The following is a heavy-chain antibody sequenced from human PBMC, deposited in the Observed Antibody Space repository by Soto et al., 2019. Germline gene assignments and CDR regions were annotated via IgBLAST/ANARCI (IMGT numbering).Heavy chain of an antibody. CDR3: AATAYSSSWAYVY. V-gene: IGHV1-69*06. CDR1: GGTFSSYA. J-gene: IGHJ4*02. Sequence: SVKVSCQASGGTFSSYAISWVRQAPGQGLEWMGGIIPIFGTANYAQKFQGRVTITADKSTSTAYMELSSLRSEDTAVYYCAATAYSSSWAYVYWGQGTLVTAPQ. CDR2: IIPIFGTA. D-gene: IGHD6-13*01.